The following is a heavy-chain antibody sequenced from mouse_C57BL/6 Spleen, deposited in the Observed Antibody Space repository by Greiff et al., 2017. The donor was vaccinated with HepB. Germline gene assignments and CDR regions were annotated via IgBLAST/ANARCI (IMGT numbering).Heavy chain of an antibody. D-gene: IGHD2-12*01. CDR1: GYTFTSYG. J-gene: IGHJ1*03. V-gene: IGHV1-81*01. CDR3: ARSDYSRYFDV. Sequence: QVQLKESGAELARPGASVKLSCKASGYTFTSYGISWVKQRTGQGLEWIGEIYPRSGNTYYNEKFKGKATLTADKSSSTAYMELRSLTSEDSAVYFCARSDYSRYFDVWGTGTTVTVSS. CDR2: IYPRSGNT.